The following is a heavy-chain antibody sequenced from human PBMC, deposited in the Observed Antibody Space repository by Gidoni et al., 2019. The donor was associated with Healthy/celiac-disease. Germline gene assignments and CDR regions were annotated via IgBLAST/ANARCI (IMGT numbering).Heavy chain of an antibody. V-gene: IGHV4-31*03. CDR1: GGSISSSGYY. CDR3: AYSNVGSRKYYYYGMDV. CDR2: IYYSGST. D-gene: IGHD4-4*01. J-gene: IGHJ6*02. Sequence: QVQLQESGPGLVKPSQTLSLTCTVSGGSISSSGYYWSWIRQHPGKGLEWIGYIYYSGSTYYNPSLKSRVTISVDTSKNQFSLKLSSVTAADTAVYYCAYSNVGSRKYYYYGMDVWGQGTTVTVSS.